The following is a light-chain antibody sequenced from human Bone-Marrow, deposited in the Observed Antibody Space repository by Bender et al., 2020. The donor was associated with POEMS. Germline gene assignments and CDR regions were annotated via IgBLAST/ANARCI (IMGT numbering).Light chain of an antibody. J-gene: IGLJ3*02. V-gene: IGLV2-23*02. CDR2: EVT. CDR1: SSDVGSHNL. Sequence: QSALTQPASVSGSPGQSITISCTGSSSDVGSHNLVSWYQQYPHKAPKLMIYEVTQRPSGVSNRFSGSKSGNTASLTISGLHADDEADYYCSSYAGSSTWVFGGGTKLTVL. CDR3: SSYAGSSTWV.